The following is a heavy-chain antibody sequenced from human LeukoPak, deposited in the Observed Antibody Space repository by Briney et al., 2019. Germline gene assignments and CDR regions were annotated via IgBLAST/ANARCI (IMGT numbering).Heavy chain of an antibody. Sequence: ASVKVSCKASGYNFDKFGIAWVRQAPGQGLEWMGWINTHNGNTKYAQQYQGRCTMTTDTSTRTVYMELRSLRSDDTAVYFCARDTPKRLKRYDYWGQGTQVTVSS. J-gene: IGHJ4*02. D-gene: IGHD3-9*01. CDR1: GYNFDKFG. CDR3: ARDTPKRLKRYDY. V-gene: IGHV1-18*01. CDR2: INTHNGNT.